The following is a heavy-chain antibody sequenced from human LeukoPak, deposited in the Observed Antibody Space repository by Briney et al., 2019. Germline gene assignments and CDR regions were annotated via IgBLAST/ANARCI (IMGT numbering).Heavy chain of an antibody. J-gene: IGHJ4*02. CDR3: ARVGYSYGLDY. D-gene: IGHD5-18*01. CDR1: XXTFSSYE. CDR2: ISSSGRTI. Sequence: AXXXTFSSYEMNWVRQXPXKGGXGVSYISSSGRTIYYADSVKGRFTISRDNAKNSLYLQMNSLRAEDTAVYYCARVGYSYGLDYWGQGTLVTVSS. V-gene: IGHV3-48*03.